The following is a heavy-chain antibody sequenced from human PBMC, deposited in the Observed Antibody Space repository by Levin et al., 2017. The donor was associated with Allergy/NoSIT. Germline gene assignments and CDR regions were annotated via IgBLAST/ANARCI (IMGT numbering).Heavy chain of an antibody. D-gene: IGHD3-9*01. Sequence: ASVKVSCAASTFVFSDYTMNWVRQAPGKGLEWVASITRRSTYIYYADSVKGRFTISRDNAENSVSLQMNSLRAEDTAVYYCARGLKILTTGSLYHNAMDAWGRGTTVTVSS. CDR1: TFVFSDYT. J-gene: IGHJ6*02. CDR2: ITRRSTYI. V-gene: IGHV3-21*06. CDR3: ARGLKILTTGSLYHNAMDA.